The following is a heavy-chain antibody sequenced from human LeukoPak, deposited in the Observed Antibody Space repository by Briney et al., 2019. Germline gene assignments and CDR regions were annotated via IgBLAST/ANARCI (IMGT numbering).Heavy chain of an antibody. J-gene: IGHJ4*02. D-gene: IGHD3-16*01. CDR1: GFTFSSYA. V-gene: IGHV3-23*01. CDR3: ARDGGSGADY. Sequence: GGSLRLSCAASGFTFSSYAMTWVRQAPGKGLEWVSGISGSGGVSGISGSGGSTYYADSVKGRFTISRDNSKNTLYLQMNSLRAEDTAVYYCARDGGSGADYWGQGTLVSVSS. CDR2: ISGSGGVSGISGSGGST.